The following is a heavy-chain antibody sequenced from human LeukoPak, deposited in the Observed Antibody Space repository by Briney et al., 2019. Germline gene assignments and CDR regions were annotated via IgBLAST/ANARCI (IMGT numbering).Heavy chain of an antibody. CDR1: GYSISSGYF. CDR3: TREVWGSTFPDY. CDR2: THHSGAT. Sequence: NPSETLSLTCSVSGYSISSGYFWGWIRQPPGKRPEWIATTHHSGATYYNPSLKSRGTLSVDMSKNQVSLKLTSVTAADTAVKYCTREVWGSTFPDYWGQGTLVTVSS. V-gene: IGHV4-38-2*02. D-gene: IGHD7-27*01. J-gene: IGHJ4*02.